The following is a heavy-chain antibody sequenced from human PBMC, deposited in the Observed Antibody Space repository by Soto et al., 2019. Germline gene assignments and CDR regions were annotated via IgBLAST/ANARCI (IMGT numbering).Heavy chain of an antibody. D-gene: IGHD2-21*02. J-gene: IGHJ4*02. CDR1: GFTFSNAW. Sequence: EVQLVESGGGLVKPGGSLRLSCAASGFTFSNAWMSWVRQAPGKGLEWVGRIKSKTDGGTTDYAAPVKGRFTISRDDSKNTLYLQMNSLRAEDTAVYYCAKVKTVVTPFDYWGQGTLVTVSS. V-gene: IGHV3-15*01. CDR2: IKSKTDGGTT. CDR3: AKVKTVVTPFDY.